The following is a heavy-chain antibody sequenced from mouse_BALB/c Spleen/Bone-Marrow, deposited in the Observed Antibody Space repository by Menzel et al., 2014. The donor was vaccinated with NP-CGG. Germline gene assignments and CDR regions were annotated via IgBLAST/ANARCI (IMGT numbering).Heavy chain of an antibody. CDR3: AKRDIYYGYDGNAMDY. CDR2: INPSSGYT. D-gene: IGHD2-2*01. J-gene: IGHJ4*01. Sequence: QAQLKQSGAELARPGASVKMSCKASSYTFTTYTMHWVKQRPGQGLEWIGYINPSSGYTNYNQKFKDKATLTADKSSSTAYMQLSSLTSEDSAVYFCAKRDIYYGYDGNAMDYWGQGTSVTVSS. CDR1: SYTFTTYT. V-gene: IGHV1-4*01.